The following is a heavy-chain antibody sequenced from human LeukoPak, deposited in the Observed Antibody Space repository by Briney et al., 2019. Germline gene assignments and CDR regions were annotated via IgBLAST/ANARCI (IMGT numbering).Heavy chain of an antibody. J-gene: IGHJ5*02. CDR2: IIPILGIA. CDR3: ARDTMIVVEKNWFDP. V-gene: IGHV1-69*04. D-gene: IGHD3-22*01. Sequence: GASVKVSCKASGGTFSSYAISWVRQAPGQGLEWMGRIIPILGIANYAQKFQGRVTITADKSTSTAYMELSSLRSEDTAVYYCARDTMIVVEKNWFDPWGQGTLVTVSS. CDR1: GGTFSSYA.